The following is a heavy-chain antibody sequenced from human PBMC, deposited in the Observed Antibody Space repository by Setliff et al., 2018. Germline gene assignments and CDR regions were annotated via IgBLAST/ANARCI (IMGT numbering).Heavy chain of an antibody. J-gene: IGHJ4*02. D-gene: IGHD3-22*01. CDR1: GYTFTGYY. CDR2: INPNSGGT. Sequence: ASVKVSCKASGYTFTGYYMHWVRQAPGQGLEWMGWINPNSGGTNYAPKFQGWVTMTRDTSISTAYMELSRLRSDDTAVYYCARDRDSSGYPYYFDYWGQGTLVTVSS. V-gene: IGHV1-2*04. CDR3: ARDRDSSGYPYYFDY.